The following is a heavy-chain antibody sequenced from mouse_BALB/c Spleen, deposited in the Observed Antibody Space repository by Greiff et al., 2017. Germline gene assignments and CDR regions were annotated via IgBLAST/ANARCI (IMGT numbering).Heavy chain of an antibody. J-gene: IGHJ3*01. CDR2: IWGGGST. V-gene: IGHV2-6-4*01. Sequence: VQLVESGPGLVAPSQSLSITCTVSGFSLSRYSVHWVRQPPGKGLEWLGMIWGGGSTDYNSALKSRLSISKDNSKSQVFLKMNSLQTDDTAMYYCATYGSSYDWFAYWGQGTLVTVSA. CDR1: GFSLSRYS. D-gene: IGHD1-1*01. CDR3: ATYGSSYDWFAY.